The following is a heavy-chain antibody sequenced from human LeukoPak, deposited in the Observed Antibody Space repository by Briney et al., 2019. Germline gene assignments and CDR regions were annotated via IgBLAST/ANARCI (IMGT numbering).Heavy chain of an antibody. J-gene: IGHJ4*02. CDR1: GFTFSSYA. CDR2: ISYDGSNK. V-gene: IGHV3-30*09. CDR3: ARVWGSDNYYFSDH. Sequence: PGGSLRLSCAASGFTFSSYAMHWVRQAPGKGPEWVAVISYDGSNKYYADSVKGRFAISRDNAKNSLYLQMSSLRAEDTAVYYCARVWGSDNYYFSDHWGQGTLVTVSS. D-gene: IGHD3-10*01.